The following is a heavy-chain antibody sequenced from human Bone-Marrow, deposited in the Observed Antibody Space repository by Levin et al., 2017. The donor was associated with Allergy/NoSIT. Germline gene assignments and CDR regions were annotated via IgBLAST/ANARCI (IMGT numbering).Heavy chain of an antibody. CDR1: DFPVKNNY. V-gene: IGHV3-53*01. D-gene: IGHD2-21*02. CDR3: ASRSRAVTGTYGLDI. J-gene: IGHJ6*02. CDR2: IHVVGAT. Sequence: ASVKVSCAASDFPVKNNYMTWVRQAPGKGLEWVSFIHVVGATHYSDSVKGRFTISRDSSKNTLNLQMNSLRTEDTAVYYCASRSRAVTGTYGLDIWGQGTTVIVSS.